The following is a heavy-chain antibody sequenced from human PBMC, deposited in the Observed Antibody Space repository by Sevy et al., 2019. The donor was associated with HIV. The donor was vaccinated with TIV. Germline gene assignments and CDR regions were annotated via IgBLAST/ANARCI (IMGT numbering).Heavy chain of an antibody. CDR2: IYYNDHI. CDR3: AGENAWGRGYS. CDR1: GGSITSLY. V-gene: IGHV4-59*08. D-gene: IGHD1-26*01. J-gene: IGHJ4*02. Sequence: SETLSLTCTVSGGSITSLYWNWIRRPPGKGLEWIANIYYNDHINYNPSLKSRVTLSLDTSKNQFSLRLSSVTAADTAMYYCAGENAWGRGYSWGQGTLVTVSS.